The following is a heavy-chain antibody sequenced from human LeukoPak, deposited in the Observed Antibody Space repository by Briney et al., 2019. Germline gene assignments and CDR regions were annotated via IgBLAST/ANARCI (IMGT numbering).Heavy chain of an antibody. CDR1: GGSFSGYY. D-gene: IGHD3-22*01. J-gene: IGHJ4*02. CDR3: ARGVLGSSYYYDSSGYYYFDY. CDR2: INNSGST. V-gene: IGHV4-34*01. Sequence: SETLSLTCAVYGGSFSGYYWSWIRQPPGKGLEWIGEINNSGSTNYNPSLKSRVTISVDTSKNQFSLKLSSVTAADTAVYYCARGVLGSSYYYDSSGYYYFDYWGQGTLVTVSS.